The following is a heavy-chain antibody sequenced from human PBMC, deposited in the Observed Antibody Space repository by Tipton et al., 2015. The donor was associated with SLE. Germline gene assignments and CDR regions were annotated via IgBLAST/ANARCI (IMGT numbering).Heavy chain of an antibody. Sequence: TLSLTCTVSGGSISSHYWSWIRQPPGKGLEWIGYIYYSGSTNYNPSLRSRVTISVDTSKNQFSLKLSSVTAADTAVYYCARMNVDTAVDFDYWGQGTLVTVSS. CDR3: ARMNVDTAVDFDY. CDR2: IYYSGST. J-gene: IGHJ4*02. D-gene: IGHD5-18*01. CDR1: GGSISSHY. V-gene: IGHV4-59*11.